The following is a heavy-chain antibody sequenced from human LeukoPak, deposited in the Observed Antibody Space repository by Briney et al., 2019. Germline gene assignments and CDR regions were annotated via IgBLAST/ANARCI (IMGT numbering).Heavy chain of an antibody. D-gene: IGHD1-7*01. CDR1: NGSISSYY. J-gene: IGHJ4*02. CDR2: IHYSGLT. Sequence: SETLSLACTVSNGSISSYYWSWIRQPPGKRLEWIGFIHYSGLTVYSPSLQSRVSMSVDTSRNQFSLDLSSVTAADTALYYCARDPPEDEWNSLDSWGQGILVTVSS. V-gene: IGHV4-59*01. CDR3: ARDPPEDEWNSLDS.